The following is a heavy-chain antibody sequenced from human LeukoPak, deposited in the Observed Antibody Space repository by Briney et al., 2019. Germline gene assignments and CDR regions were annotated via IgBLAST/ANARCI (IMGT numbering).Heavy chain of an antibody. Sequence: PGRSLRLSCAASGFTFSSYGMHWVRQAPGKGLEWVAVISYDGSNKYYADSVKGRFTISRDNSKNTLYLQMNSLRAEDTAVYYCAKRSPRTRIIDYWGQGTLVTVSS. CDR2: ISYDGSNK. CDR1: GFTFSSYG. J-gene: IGHJ4*02. V-gene: IGHV3-30*18. CDR3: AKRSPRTRIIDY. D-gene: IGHD3-10*01.